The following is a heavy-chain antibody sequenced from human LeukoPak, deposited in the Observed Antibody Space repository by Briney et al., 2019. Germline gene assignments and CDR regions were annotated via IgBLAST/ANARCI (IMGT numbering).Heavy chain of an antibody. CDR1: GFTFSSSW. J-gene: IGHJ4*02. V-gene: IGHV3-74*01. CDR2: INSDGTST. CDR3: ARAGGGNAHFDY. D-gene: IGHD2-15*01. Sequence: GGSLRLSCAASGFTFSSSWMYWVRQAPGKGLAWVSRINSDGTSTTYADSVKGRFTIPRDNAKNTLYLQMNTLRAEDTAVYYCARAGGGNAHFDYWGQGTLVTVSS.